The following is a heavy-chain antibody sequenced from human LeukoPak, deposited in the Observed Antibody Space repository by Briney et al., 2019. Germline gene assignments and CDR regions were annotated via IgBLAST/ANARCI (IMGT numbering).Heavy chain of an antibody. Sequence: ASVKVSCKASGYTFTGYYMHWVRQAPGQGLEWMGRINPNSGGTNYAQKFQGWVTMTRDTSISTAYMELSRLRSDDTAVYYCARDRNYGSGSLLPGDEYFDYWGQGTLVTVSS. V-gene: IGHV1-2*04. CDR1: GYTFTGYY. D-gene: IGHD3-10*01. J-gene: IGHJ4*02. CDR3: ARDRNYGSGSLLPGDEYFDY. CDR2: INPNSGGT.